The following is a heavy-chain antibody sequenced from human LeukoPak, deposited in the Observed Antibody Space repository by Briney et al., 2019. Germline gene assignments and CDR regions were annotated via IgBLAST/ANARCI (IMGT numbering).Heavy chain of an antibody. D-gene: IGHD3-22*01. Sequence: ASEKVSCKASGYTFTSYGISWVRQAPVQGVEWMGWISAYNGNTNYAQKLQGRVTMTTDTSTSTAYMELRSLRSDDTAVYYCARDWLYYYDSSGYPPFDYWGQGTLVTVSS. CDR1: GYTFTSYG. CDR3: ARDWLYYYDSSGYPPFDY. V-gene: IGHV1-18*01. J-gene: IGHJ4*02. CDR2: ISAYNGNT.